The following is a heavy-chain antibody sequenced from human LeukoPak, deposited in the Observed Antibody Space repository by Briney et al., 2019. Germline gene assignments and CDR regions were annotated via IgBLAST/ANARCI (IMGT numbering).Heavy chain of an antibody. CDR1: GFTFSSYW. CDR2: INSGGKST. CDR3: ARPRNDILSGFHYYYGMDV. Sequence: GGSLRLSCAASGFTFSSYWMHWVRQAPGKGLVWVSRINSGGKSTSYADSVKGQFTLSRDNAKNALYLQMNSLRAEDTAVYYCARPRNDILSGFHYYYGMDVWGQGTTVTVAS. V-gene: IGHV3-74*01. J-gene: IGHJ6*02. D-gene: IGHD3-9*01.